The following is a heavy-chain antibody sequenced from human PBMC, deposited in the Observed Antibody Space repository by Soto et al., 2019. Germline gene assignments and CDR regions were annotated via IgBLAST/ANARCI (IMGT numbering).Heavy chain of an antibody. CDR2: MYRDGDT. J-gene: IGHJ4*02. D-gene: IGHD5-18*01. CDR1: GFTVNSNH. Sequence: AHLVESGGGLIQPGGSLRLSCAASGFTVNSNHMTWIRQAPGRGPEWVSTMYRDGDTFYANSVKGRFTISRDTSKSMFYLQMNSLRAEDTAVYYFARGVDTAKAGYWGQGTLVTVSS. V-gene: IGHV3-53*01. CDR3: ARGVDTAKAGY.